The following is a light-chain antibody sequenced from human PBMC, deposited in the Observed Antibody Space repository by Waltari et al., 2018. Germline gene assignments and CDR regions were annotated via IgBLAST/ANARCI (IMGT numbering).Light chain of an antibody. J-gene: IGLJ3*02. Sequence: QSALTQPASVSGSPGQSITISCTGTSSDVGVYNYVSLFQQHPDKAPRLLLFDVTNRPSGVSNRFSGSKSGNTASLTISGLPAEDEADYYCSSYTSRATWVFGGGTRLAVL. CDR1: SSDVGVYNY. CDR3: SSYTSRATWV. V-gene: IGLV2-14*03. CDR2: DVT.